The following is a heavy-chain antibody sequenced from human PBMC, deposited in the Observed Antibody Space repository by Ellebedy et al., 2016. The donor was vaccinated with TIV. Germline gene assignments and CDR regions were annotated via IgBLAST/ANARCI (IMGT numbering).Heavy chain of an antibody. Sequence: AASVKVSCKVSGYTLTELSMHWARQAPGQGLEWMGRIIPILGIAHYAQKFQGRVTITADKSTSTAYMELSSLRSEDTAVYYCASPPPVWSGYYLDYWYFDLWGRGTLVTVSS. CDR3: ASPPPVWSGYYLDYWYFDL. CDR1: GYTLTELS. V-gene: IGHV1-69*02. D-gene: IGHD3-3*01. CDR2: IIPILGIA. J-gene: IGHJ2*01.